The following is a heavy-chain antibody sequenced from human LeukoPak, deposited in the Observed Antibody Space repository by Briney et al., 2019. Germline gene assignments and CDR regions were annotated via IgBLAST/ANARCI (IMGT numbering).Heavy chain of an antibody. J-gene: IGHJ4*02. V-gene: IGHV1-2*02. Sequence: ASVTVSCKASGYTFTGYYMHWVRQAPGQGLEWMGWINPNSGGTNYAQKFQGRVTMTRDTSISTAYMELSRLRSDDTAVYYCARAYCSSTSCWIPFDYWGQGTLVAVSS. CDR3: ARAYCSSTSCWIPFDY. CDR2: INPNSGGT. CDR1: GYTFTGYY. D-gene: IGHD2-2*01.